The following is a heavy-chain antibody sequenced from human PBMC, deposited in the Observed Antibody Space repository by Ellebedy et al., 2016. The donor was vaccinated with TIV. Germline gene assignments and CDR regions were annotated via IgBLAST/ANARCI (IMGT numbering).Heavy chain of an antibody. J-gene: IGHJ4*02. V-gene: IGHV3-21*04. CDR2: ISSSGTYI. CDR3: ARFSGYDY. Sequence: GESLKISCAASGFTFSSYSMNWVRQAPGKGLEWVSSISSSGTYIFYADSVKGRFTISRDNAKNSLYLQMNSLRAEDTAVYYCARFSGYDYWGQGTLVTVSS. D-gene: IGHD5-12*01. CDR1: GFTFSSYS.